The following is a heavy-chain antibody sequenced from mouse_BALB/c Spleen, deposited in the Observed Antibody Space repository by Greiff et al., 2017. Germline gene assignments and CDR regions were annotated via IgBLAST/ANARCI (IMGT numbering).Heavy chain of an antibody. CDR3: ARSIRYYAMDY. CDR1: GYSITSDYA. V-gene: IGHV3-2*02. CDR2: ISYSGST. J-gene: IGHJ4*01. Sequence: VQLQQSGPGLVKPSQSLSLTCTVTGYSITSDYAWNWIRQFPGNKLEWMGYISYSGSTSYNPSLKSRISITRDTSKNQFFLQLNSVTTEDTATYYCARSIRYYAMDYWGQGTSVTVSS. D-gene: IGHD1-1*01.